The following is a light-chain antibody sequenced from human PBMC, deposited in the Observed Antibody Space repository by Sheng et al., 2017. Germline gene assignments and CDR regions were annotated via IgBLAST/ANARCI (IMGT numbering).Light chain of an antibody. J-gene: IGKJ2*01. Sequence: ENELTQSPGTLSLSPGERATLSCRASQSISSNLAWYQQKPGQAPRLLIYGASTRATGIPARFSGSGSGTEFTLTISSQQSEDFAVYYCQQYSNWPRTFGQGTKLEI. V-gene: IGKV3-15*01. CDR1: QSISSN. CDR2: GAS. CDR3: QQYSNWPRT.